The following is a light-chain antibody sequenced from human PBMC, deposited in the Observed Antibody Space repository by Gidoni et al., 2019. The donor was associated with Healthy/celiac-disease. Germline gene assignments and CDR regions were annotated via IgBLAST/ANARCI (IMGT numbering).Light chain of an antibody. Sequence: EIVMTQSPATLSVSPGERATLSCRASQSVSSNVAWYQQKPGQAPRLLIYGASTRATGIPARFSGSGSGTEFTLTISSLQSEDFAVYYCQQYNNWPPMYTLGQGTKLEIK. V-gene: IGKV3-15*01. CDR1: QSVSSN. CDR2: GAS. CDR3: QQYNNWPPMYT. J-gene: IGKJ2*01.